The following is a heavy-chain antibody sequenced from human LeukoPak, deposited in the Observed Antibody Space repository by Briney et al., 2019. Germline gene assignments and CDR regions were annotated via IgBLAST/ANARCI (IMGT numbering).Heavy chain of an antibody. CDR2: INPNSGGT. J-gene: IGHJ5*02. D-gene: IGHD2-15*01. Sequence: ASVKVSCKASGYTFNNFDINWVRQAPGQGLEWMGRINPNSGGTNYAQKFQGRVTMTRDTSISTAYMELSRLRSDDTAVYYCARGYCSGGSCYSVENWFDPWGQGTLVTVSS. V-gene: IGHV1-2*06. CDR1: GYTFNNFD. CDR3: ARGYCSGGSCYSVENWFDP.